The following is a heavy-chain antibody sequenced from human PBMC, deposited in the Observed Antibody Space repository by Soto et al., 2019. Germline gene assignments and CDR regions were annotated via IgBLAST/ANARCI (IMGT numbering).Heavy chain of an antibody. CDR1: GFTFSSYA. CDR2: ISYDGSNK. D-gene: IGHD5-18*01. J-gene: IGHJ4*02. V-gene: IGHV3-30-3*01. CDR3: ARARMDTAMVTPFDY. Sequence: GGSLRLSCAASGFTFSSYAMHWVRQAPGKGLEWVAVISYDGSNKYYADSVKGRFTISRDNSKNTLYLQMNSLGAEDTAVYYCARARMDTAMVTPFDYWGQGTLVTVSS.